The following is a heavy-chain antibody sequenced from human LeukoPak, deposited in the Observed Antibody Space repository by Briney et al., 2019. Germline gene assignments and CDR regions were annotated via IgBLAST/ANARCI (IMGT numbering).Heavy chain of an antibody. Sequence: GGSLRLSCAASGFTFSSYSMNWVRQAPGKGLEWVSSISSSSSYIYYADSVKGRFTISRDNSKNTLYLQMNSLRAEDTAVYYCARDRATWIQLWSSMGDAFDIWGQGTMVTVSS. CDR1: GFTFSSYS. V-gene: IGHV3-21*01. J-gene: IGHJ3*02. D-gene: IGHD5-18*01. CDR2: ISSSSSYI. CDR3: ARDRATWIQLWSSMGDAFDI.